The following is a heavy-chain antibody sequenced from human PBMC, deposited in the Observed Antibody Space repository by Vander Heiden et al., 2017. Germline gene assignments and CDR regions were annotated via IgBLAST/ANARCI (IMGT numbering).Heavy chain of an antibody. V-gene: IGHV1-18*04. CDR1: GYSFTSYG. J-gene: IGHJ4*02. CDR2: ISGYNGNT. CDR3: ARSLAVAGHFDY. D-gene: IGHD6-19*01. Sequence: QVQLVQSGGEGKKPGASVKVSCKASGYSFTSYGISWVRQAPGQGLGWMGWISGYNGNTNYARKLQGRVTMTTDTSTSTAYMEMRSLRSDDTAVYYYARSLAVAGHFDYWVQGTLVTVSS.